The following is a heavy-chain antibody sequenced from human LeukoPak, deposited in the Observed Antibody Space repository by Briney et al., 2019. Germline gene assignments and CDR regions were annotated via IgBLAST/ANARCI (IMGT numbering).Heavy chain of an antibody. CDR3: ARGGYGSGSYYDS. CDR1: GDSINGYY. Sequence: SETLSLTCNVSGDSINGYYWNWIRQPAGKGLEWIGRIYASGSTKYNPSLKSRVTMSVDTSKNQFSLKLSSVTAADTAVYYCARGGYGSGSYYDSWGQGTLVTVSS. V-gene: IGHV4-4*07. J-gene: IGHJ4*02. D-gene: IGHD3-10*01. CDR2: IYASGST.